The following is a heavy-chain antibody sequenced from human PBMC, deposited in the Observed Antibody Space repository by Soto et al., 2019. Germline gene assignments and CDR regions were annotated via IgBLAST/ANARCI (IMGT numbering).Heavy chain of an antibody. D-gene: IGHD4-17*01. CDR2: INPNSGGT. V-gene: IGHV1-2*02. J-gene: IGHJ4*02. CDR3: ARVKGYGDLRRDFHY. Sequence: ASVKVSCKASGYTFTGYYMHWVRQAPGQGLEWMGWINPNSGGTNYAQKFQGRVTMTRETSISTAYMELSRLRSDDTAVYYCARVKGYGDLRRDFHYWGQGTMVTVST. CDR1: GYTFTGYY.